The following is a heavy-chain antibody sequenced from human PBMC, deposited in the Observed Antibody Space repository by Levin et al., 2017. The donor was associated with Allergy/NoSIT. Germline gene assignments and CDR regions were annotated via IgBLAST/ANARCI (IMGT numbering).Heavy chain of an antibody. CDR3: VKDKSGDWSFDY. Sequence: GGSLRLSCAASGFTLSSCWMSWVRQAPGKGLEWVANIDKDGSAKNYVDSVKGRFTISRDNAKNSLHLHMNSLRVEDTAVYYCVKDKSGDWSFDYWGQGTLVTVSS. D-gene: IGHD2-21*02. CDR1: GFTLSSCW. J-gene: IGHJ4*02. CDR2: IDKDGSAK. V-gene: IGHV3-7*01.